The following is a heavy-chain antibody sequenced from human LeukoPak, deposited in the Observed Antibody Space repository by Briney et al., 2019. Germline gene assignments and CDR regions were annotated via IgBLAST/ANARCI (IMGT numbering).Heavy chain of an antibody. D-gene: IGHD4-23*01. Sequence: GGSLRLSCAASGFTLSSYSMNWVRQAPGKGLEWVSYIRSSPSTTYYADSVKGRFTISRDSARNSLYLQMDSLRAEDAAVYYCARDRAENGGTYWYFDLWGRGTLVTVSS. J-gene: IGHJ2*01. CDR2: IRSSPSTT. CDR1: GFTLSSYS. V-gene: IGHV3-48*01. CDR3: ARDRAENGGTYWYFDL.